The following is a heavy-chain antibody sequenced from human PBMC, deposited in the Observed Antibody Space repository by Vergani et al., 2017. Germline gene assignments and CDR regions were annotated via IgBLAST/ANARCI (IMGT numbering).Heavy chain of an antibody. Sequence: EVQLLESGGGLVQPGGSLRLSCVASGFTFSNYGMSWVRQAPGKGLEWVSLISASGGSTYYADSVKGRFTVSRDNSKRTLYVQMNSLRVEDTAVYYCAKVMYDAWFDPWGKGTLVTVSS. J-gene: IGHJ5*02. V-gene: IGHV3-23*01. CDR3: AKVMYDAWFDP. CDR2: ISASGGST. CDR1: GFTFSNYG. D-gene: IGHD3-3*01.